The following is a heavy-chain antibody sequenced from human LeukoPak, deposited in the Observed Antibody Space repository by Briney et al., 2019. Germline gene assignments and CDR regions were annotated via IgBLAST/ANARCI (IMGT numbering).Heavy chain of an antibody. CDR1: GFNIRDFW. CDR2: IKEDGTEK. V-gene: IGHV3-7*01. CDR3: VRESRPGGAMGLYHNFDY. J-gene: IGHJ4*02. D-gene: IGHD3-16*01. Sequence: QAGGSLRLSCAASGFNIRDFWMTWVRQAPGKGLEWVANIKEDGTEKHLIDSVKGRFTISRDNTKNLLYLQMNSLRGDDTATYYCVRESRPGGAMGLYHNFDYWDQGTLVAVSS.